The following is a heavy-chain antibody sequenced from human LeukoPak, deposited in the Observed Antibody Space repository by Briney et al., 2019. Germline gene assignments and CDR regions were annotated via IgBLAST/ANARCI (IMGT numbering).Heavy chain of an antibody. V-gene: IGHV3-23*01. J-gene: IGHJ3*02. CDR1: GVTFSSYA. Sequence: GGSLRLSCAASGVTFSSYAMSWVRQAPGKGLEWVSAISGSGGSTYYAVSVKGRFTISRDNSKNTLYLQMNSLRAEDTAVYYCAKEIVGARAFDIWGQGTMVTVSS. D-gene: IGHD1-26*01. CDR3: AKEIVGARAFDI. CDR2: ISGSGGST.